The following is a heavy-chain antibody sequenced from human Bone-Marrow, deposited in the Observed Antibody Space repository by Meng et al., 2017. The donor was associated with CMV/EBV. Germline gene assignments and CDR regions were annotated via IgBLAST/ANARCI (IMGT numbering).Heavy chain of an antibody. CDR2: INPSGGST. J-gene: IGHJ6*02. Sequence: ASVKVSCKASGYTFTSYYMHWVRQAPGQGLEWMGIINPSGGSTSYAQKFQGRVTMTRDTSTSTVYMELSSLRSEDTAVYYCARGGMYYYGSGSGDGMDVWGPGTTVTFAS. CDR1: GYTFTSYY. D-gene: IGHD3-10*01. CDR3: ARGGMYYYGSGSGDGMDV. V-gene: IGHV1-46*01.